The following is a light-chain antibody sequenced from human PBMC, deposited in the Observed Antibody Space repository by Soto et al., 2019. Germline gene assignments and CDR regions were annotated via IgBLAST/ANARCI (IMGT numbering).Light chain of an antibody. CDR1: QSVSSY. CDR3: QQRSNWPKT. CDR2: DAS. Sequence: EIVLTQSPATLSLSPGERATLSCRASQSVSSYLAWYQQNPGQAPRLLIYDASNRATGIPARFSGSGSGTDFTLTISSLEPEDFAVYDGQQRSNWPKTFGQGTKLEIK. J-gene: IGKJ2*01. V-gene: IGKV3-11*01.